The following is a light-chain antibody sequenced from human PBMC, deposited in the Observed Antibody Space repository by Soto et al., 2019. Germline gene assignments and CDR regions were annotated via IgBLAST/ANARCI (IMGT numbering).Light chain of an antibody. V-gene: IGLV2-14*01. CDR3: SSYTTTSTYV. J-gene: IGLJ1*01. CDR1: SSDVGGYDY. CDR2: EVT. Sequence: QSVLTQPASVSGSPGQSVTISYTGTSSDVGGYDYVSWYQQHPGKAPKFMIYEVTNRPSGVSHRFSGSKSGNTASLTISGLQAEDEADYYCSSYTTTSTYVFGTGTKVTVL.